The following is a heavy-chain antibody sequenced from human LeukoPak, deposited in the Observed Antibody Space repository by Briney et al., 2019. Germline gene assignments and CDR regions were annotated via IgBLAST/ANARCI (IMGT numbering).Heavy chain of an antibody. D-gene: IGHD6-19*01. CDR1: GGSFSGYY. V-gene: IGHV4-34*01. J-gene: IGHJ4*02. Sequence: PSETLSLTCAVYGGSFSGYYWSWIRQPPGKGLEWIGEINHSGSTNYNPSLKSRVTISVDTSKNQLSLKLSSVTAADTAVYYCARGLSSGWYPPYYFDYWGQGTLVTVSS. CDR2: INHSGST. CDR3: ARGLSSGWYPPYYFDY.